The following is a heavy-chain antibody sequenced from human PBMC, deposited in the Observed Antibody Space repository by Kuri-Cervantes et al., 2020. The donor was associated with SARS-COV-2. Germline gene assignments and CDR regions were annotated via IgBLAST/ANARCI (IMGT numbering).Heavy chain of an antibody. CDR3: AEHVYYYDSSGYRLGAFDI. CDR2: IYYSGST. Sequence: GSLRLSCTVSGGSISSHYWSWIRQPPGKGLEWIGYIYYSGSTNYNPSLKSRVTISVDTSKNQFSLKLSSVTAADTAVYYCAEHVYYYDSSGYRLGAFDIWGQGTMVTVSS. D-gene: IGHD3-22*01. CDR1: GGSISSHY. V-gene: IGHV4-59*08. J-gene: IGHJ3*02.